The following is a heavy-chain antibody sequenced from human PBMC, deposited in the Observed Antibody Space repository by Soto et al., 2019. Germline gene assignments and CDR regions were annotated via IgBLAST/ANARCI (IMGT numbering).Heavy chain of an antibody. CDR2: ISWNSGNI. Sequence: GGSLRLSCAASGFTFEDYVMHWVRQAPGKGLEWVSSISWNSGNIGYADSVKGRFTISRDNAKNSLYLQMNSLRAEDTALYYCAKEHSGYEGYFDYWGQGTLVTVSS. CDR1: GFTFEDYV. D-gene: IGHD5-12*01. V-gene: IGHV3-9*01. CDR3: AKEHSGYEGYFDY. J-gene: IGHJ4*02.